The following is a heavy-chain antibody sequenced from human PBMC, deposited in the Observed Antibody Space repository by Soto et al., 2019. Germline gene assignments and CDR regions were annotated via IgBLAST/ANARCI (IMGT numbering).Heavy chain of an antibody. J-gene: IGHJ4*02. Sequence: PXATLSLTFTVSGGSINTFYWSWVRQPAGRGLEWIGRIFSSVSTSFNPSLESRVAMSVDTSKNHFSLNLSSVTAADMAVYYCAREGSYSAYNFAHGIQLWSFDFWGQGALVTVSS. V-gene: IGHV4-4*07. CDR2: IFSSVST. CDR1: GGSINTFY. D-gene: IGHD5-12*01. CDR3: AREGSYSAYNFAHGIQLWSFDF.